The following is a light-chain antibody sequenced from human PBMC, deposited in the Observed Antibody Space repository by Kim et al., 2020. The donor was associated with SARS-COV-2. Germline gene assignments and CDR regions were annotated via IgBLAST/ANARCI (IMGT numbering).Light chain of an antibody. V-gene: IGKV1-27*01. J-gene: IGKJ1*01. CDR2: AAS. CDR3: QKYDRAPRT. CDR1: QGISNY. Sequence: ASVGDRVTITCRASQGISNYLAWYQQKPGKVPKVLVYAASALQSGVSSRFSGSGSGTDFTLTISSLQPEDVATYYCQKYDRAPRTFGQGTKVDIK.